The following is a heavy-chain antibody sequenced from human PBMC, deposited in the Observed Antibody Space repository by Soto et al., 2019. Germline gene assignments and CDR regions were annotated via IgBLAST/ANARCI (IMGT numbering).Heavy chain of an antibody. V-gene: IGHV3-15*01. CDR2: IKSKADGETK. Sequence: GGSLRLSCAASGFTFSHAWMSWVRQAPGKGLEWVGRIKSKADGETKDYGAPVRGRFTISRDDAKDTLYLQMNSLRIEDTAVYYCCVVKRLDQYSTSGYWFDPWGPGTLVTAPQ. CDR1: GFTFSHAW. J-gene: IGHJ5*02. CDR3: CVVKRLDQYSTSGYWFDP. D-gene: IGHD2-15*01.